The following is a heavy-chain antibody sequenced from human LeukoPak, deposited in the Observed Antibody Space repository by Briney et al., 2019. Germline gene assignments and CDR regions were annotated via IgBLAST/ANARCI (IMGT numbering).Heavy chain of an antibody. CDR2: INPSGGST. V-gene: IGHV1-46*01. D-gene: IGHD5-18*01. Sequence: ASVKVSCKASGYTFTSYYMHWVRQAPGQGLEWMGIINPSGGSTSYAQKFQGRVTMTRDTSTSTVYMELSSLRSEDTAVYYCARDLRGDTAMDTSDYWGQGTLVTVSS. CDR1: GYTFTSYY. J-gene: IGHJ4*02. CDR3: ARDLRGDTAMDTSDY.